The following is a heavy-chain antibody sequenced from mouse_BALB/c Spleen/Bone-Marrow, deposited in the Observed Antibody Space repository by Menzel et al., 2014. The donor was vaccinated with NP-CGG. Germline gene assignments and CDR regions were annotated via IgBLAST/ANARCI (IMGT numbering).Heavy chain of an antibody. J-gene: IGHJ4*01. D-gene: IGHD2-14*01. CDR2: IYPGNINI. CDR3: ARGDYYRSVMDY. Sequence: QVQLQQSGPELVKPGASMRISCKAPGYTFTTYFIHWVKQRPGQGLEWIGWIYPGNINIKYNENFKDKVTLTADKSSNTAHLQFSSLTSEDSAVYFCARGDYYRSVMDYWGQGTSVTVSS. V-gene: IGHV1S56*01. CDR1: GYTFTTYF.